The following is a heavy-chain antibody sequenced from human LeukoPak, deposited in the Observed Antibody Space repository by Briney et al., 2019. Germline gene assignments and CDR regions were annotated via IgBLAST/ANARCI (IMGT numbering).Heavy chain of an antibody. CDR3: AAQETVVPAADDVYYYYYGMDV. CDR1: GYTFTSYA. CDR2: INAGNGNT. V-gene: IGHV1-3*01. D-gene: IGHD2-2*01. J-gene: IGHJ6*02. Sequence: GASVTVSCTASGYTFTSYAMHWVRQAPGQRLEWMGWINAGNGNTKYSQKFQGRVTITRDTSASTAYMELSSLRSEDTAVYYCAAQETVVPAADDVYYYYYGMDVWGQGTTVTVSS.